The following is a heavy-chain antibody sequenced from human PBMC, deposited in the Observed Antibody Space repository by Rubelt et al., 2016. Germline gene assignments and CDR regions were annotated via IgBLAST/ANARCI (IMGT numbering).Heavy chain of an antibody. D-gene: IGHD2-2*01. Sequence: EVQLVESGGGLVQPGGSLRLSCAASGFTFSSYGMLWVRQAPGKGLEWVSGISPSATGTYYADSVKGRFTISGDNSKNTLFLQMNSRSAEDTAVDYWATQYVGVAFYVDDWGQGTPVTVSS. CDR1: GFTFSSYG. CDR3: ATQYVGVAFYVDD. V-gene: IGHV3-23*04. CDR2: ISPSATGT. J-gene: IGHJ4*02.